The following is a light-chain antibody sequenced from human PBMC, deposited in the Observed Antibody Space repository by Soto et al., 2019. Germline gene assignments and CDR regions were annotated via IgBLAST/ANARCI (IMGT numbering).Light chain of an antibody. CDR1: QSLVHSDGIAY. J-gene: IGKJ5*01. V-gene: IGKV2-30*02. Sequence: DVVRTQSPLSLPVTLGQPASISCRSNQSLVHSDGIAYFSWFQQRPGRSPRRLIYKVSNRDSGVQDRFSGSGSGTDFALNIRRVEAEDVGVYYCMQETHWTITVGQGNRLEIK. CDR2: KVS. CDR3: MQETHWTIT.